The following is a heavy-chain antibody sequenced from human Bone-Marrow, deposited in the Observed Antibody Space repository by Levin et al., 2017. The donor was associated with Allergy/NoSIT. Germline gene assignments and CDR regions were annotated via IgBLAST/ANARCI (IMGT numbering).Heavy chain of an antibody. CDR1: GYTFTHFY. CDR3: FHCDCTHP. J-gene: IGHJ5*02. V-gene: IGHV1-2*02. Sequence: GESLKISCKASGYTFTHFYMHWVRQAPGQGLEWMGWISPASGATNYAQKFQGRVIMTSDTSISTAYMELSRLRSDDTAVYFCFHCDCTHPWGQGTLVTVSS. CDR2: ISPASGAT. D-gene: IGHD2-8*01.